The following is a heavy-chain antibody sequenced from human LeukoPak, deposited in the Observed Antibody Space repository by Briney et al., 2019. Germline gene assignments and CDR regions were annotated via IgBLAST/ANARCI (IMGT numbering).Heavy chain of an antibody. CDR1: GFTFSSYW. Sequence: PGGSLRLSCAASGFTFSSYWMSWVRQPPGKGLEWIGEINHSGSTNYNPSLKSRFTISVDTSKDHFSLKLSSVTAADTAVYYCARSGYHQPFDYWGQGTLVTVSS. CDR3: ARSGYHQPFDY. CDR2: INHSGST. J-gene: IGHJ4*02. V-gene: IGHV4-34*01. D-gene: IGHD3-3*01.